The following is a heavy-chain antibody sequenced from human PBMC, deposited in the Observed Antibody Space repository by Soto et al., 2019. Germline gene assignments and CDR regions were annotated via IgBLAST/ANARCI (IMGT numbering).Heavy chain of an antibody. CDR2: ISGSGGST. CDR1: GFTFSSYA. D-gene: IGHD2-15*01. V-gene: IGHV3-23*01. Sequence: GSLRLSCTASGFTFSSYAMNWVRQAPGKGLEWVSVISGSGGSTYFADSVKGRFTISRDNSKNTLYLQMNSLRDEDTAVYYCAVESAGGGKGMDVWGQGTTVTVSS. CDR3: AVESAGGGKGMDV. J-gene: IGHJ6*02.